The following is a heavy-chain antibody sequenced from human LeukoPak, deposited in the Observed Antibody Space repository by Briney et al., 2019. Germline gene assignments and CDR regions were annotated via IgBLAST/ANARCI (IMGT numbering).Heavy chain of an antibody. Sequence: GGSLRLSCAASGFSLSRYWMSWVRQAQRKGLEWVANIGKDGTGNHYVDSVKGRFTISKDNARNSLYLQMNSPRADDTAVYYCARDLDFYATDYWGQGTLVTVSS. J-gene: IGHJ4*02. CDR3: ARDLDFYATDY. CDR1: GFSLSRYW. V-gene: IGHV3-7*01. CDR2: IGKDGTGN. D-gene: IGHD2/OR15-2a*01.